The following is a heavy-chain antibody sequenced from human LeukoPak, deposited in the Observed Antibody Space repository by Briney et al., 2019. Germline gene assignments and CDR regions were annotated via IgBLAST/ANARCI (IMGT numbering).Heavy chain of an antibody. CDR2: IYHSGST. V-gene: IGHV4-30-2*01. D-gene: IGHD6-6*01. Sequence: SQTLSLTCTVSGGSISSGGYYRSWIRQPPGKGLEWIGYIYHSGSTYYNPSLKSRVTISVDRSKNQFSLKLSSVTAADTAVYYCARGPLSSSHLDYWGQGTLVTVSS. J-gene: IGHJ4*02. CDR1: GGSISSGGYY. CDR3: ARGPLSSSHLDY.